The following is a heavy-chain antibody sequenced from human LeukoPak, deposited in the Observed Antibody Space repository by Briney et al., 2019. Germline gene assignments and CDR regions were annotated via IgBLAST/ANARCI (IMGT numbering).Heavy chain of an antibody. D-gene: IGHD3-22*01. V-gene: IGHV3-72*01. J-gene: IGHJ4*02. CDR3: AKADYYDSSGYQ. CDR1: GGSISSGGYY. Sequence: LSLTCTVSGGSISSGGYYWSWIRQHPGKGLEWIGRTRNKANSYTTEYAASVKGRFHISRDDSNNSLYLQMNSLKTEDTAVYYCAKADYYDSSGYQWGQGTLVTVSS. CDR2: TRNKANSYTT.